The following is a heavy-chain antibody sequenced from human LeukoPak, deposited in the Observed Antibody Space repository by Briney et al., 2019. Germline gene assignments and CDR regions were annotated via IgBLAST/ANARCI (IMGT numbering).Heavy chain of an antibody. D-gene: IGHD2-21*02. CDR3: AKDWGAYCGGDCYGFDY. Sequence: SCKASGGTFSSYAMSWVRQAPGKGLEWVSAISGSGGSTYYADSVKGRFTISRDKSKNTLYLQMNSLRAEDTAVYYCAKDWGAYCGGDCYGFDYWGQGTLVTVSS. V-gene: IGHV3-23*01. CDR2: ISGSGGST. J-gene: IGHJ4*02. CDR1: GGTFSSYA.